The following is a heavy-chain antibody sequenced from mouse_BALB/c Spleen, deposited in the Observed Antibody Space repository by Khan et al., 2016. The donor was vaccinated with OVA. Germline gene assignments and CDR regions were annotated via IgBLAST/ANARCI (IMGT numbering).Heavy chain of an antibody. D-gene: IGHD2-14*01. CDR1: GYTFTNYG. CDR2: INTYTGEP. J-gene: IGHJ4*01. Sequence: QIQLVQSGPELKKPGETVKISCKASGYTFTNYGINWVKQAPGKGLKWMGWINTYTGEPTYADDFKGRFAFSLETSANTAYLQINNLKNEDTAREFWARGARYDKALDALDYWGQGTSVTVSS. CDR3: ARGARYDKALDALDY. V-gene: IGHV9-3-1*01.